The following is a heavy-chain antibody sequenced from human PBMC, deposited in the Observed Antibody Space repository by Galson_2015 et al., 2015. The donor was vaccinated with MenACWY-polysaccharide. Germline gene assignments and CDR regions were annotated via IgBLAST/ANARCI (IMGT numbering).Heavy chain of an antibody. CDR3: ARDYCDRSRCYGMDV. D-gene: IGHD3-22*01. J-gene: IGHJ6*02. Sequence: SLRLSCAASGFTFTSYAMHWVRQAPGKGLEWVTVISYDEGNKYYADSVKGRFTISRDNSKNTLYLQMDSLRAEDTAVYYCARDYCDRSRCYGMDVWGQGTTVTVSS. CDR2: ISYDEGNK. CDR1: GFTFTSYA. V-gene: IGHV3-30-3*01.